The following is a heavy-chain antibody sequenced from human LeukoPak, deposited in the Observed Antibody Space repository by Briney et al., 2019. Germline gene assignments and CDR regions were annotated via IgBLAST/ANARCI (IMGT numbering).Heavy chain of an antibody. Sequence: ASVKVSCKASGGTFSSYAISWVRQAPGQGLEWMGGIIPIFGTANYAQKFQGRVTITADESTSTAYMELSSLRSEDTAVYYYARARGDDILTGYPYYYGMDVWGKGTTVTVSS. CDR2: IIPIFGTA. V-gene: IGHV1-69*13. CDR1: GGTFSSYA. J-gene: IGHJ6*04. D-gene: IGHD3-9*01. CDR3: ARARGDDILTGYPYYYGMDV.